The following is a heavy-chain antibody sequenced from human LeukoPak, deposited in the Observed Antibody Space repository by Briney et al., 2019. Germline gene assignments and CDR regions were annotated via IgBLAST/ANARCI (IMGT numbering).Heavy chain of an antibody. CDR3: AKWGDYDILTAYYDSDY. Sequence: PAASLTLSCAASGFTFSNYDMSWVRQAPGKGLEWVSAVSGRDDSTYYADSVKGRFTISRDNSKNTLYLQMNILRAEGTAVNYCAKWGDYDILTAYYDSDYWGQGTLVTVSS. J-gene: IGHJ4*02. D-gene: IGHD3-9*01. CDR1: GFTFSNYD. CDR2: VSGRDDST. V-gene: IGHV3-23*01.